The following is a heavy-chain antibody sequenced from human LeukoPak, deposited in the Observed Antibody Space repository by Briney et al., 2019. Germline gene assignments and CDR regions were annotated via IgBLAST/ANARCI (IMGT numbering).Heavy chain of an antibody. D-gene: IGHD4-17*01. Sequence: GGSLRLSCAASGFTVSSSYMSWVRQAPGKGLEWVSVIYSGGSTYYADSVKGRFTISRDNSKSTLYLQMNSLRAEDTAVYYCARGSYGDSVDYWGQGTLVTVSS. V-gene: IGHV3-53*01. J-gene: IGHJ4*02. CDR1: GFTVSSSY. CDR2: IYSGGST. CDR3: ARGSYGDSVDY.